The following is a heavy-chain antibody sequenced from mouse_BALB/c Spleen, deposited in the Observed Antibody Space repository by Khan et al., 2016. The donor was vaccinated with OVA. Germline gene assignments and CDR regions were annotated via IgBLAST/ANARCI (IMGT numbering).Heavy chain of an antibody. CDR3: ARTRGNYLLDL. CDR1: GYTFTDYG. V-gene: IGHV9-1*02. Sequence: QIQLVQSGPELKTPGETVRISCKASGYTFTDYGVNWVKQAPGKGLMWMGWINTYTGEATYVADFKGRFAFSLETSASTAHLQIYNLKNEDMATXGWARTRGNYLLDLWGQGTTLTVSS. CDR2: INTYTGEA. D-gene: IGHD2-1*01. J-gene: IGHJ2*01.